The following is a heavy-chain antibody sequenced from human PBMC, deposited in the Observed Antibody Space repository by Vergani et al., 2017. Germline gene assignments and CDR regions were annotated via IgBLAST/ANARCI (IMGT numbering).Heavy chain of an antibody. V-gene: IGHV3-33*05. D-gene: IGHD6-13*01. CDR3: TRDVADTHSSIWPLNYHYFMDV. CDR1: GFKFSNFG. J-gene: IGHJ6*03. CDR2: ISYNGGNQ. Sequence: QVQLVESAGGVVQPGRSLRLSCAAAGFKFSNFGMHWVRQVPGKGLEWVAFISYNGGNQYYADSVQGRFTISRDNTKNILYLQMSSLRVEDTALYYCTRDVADTHSSIWPLNYHYFMDVWGEGTTVTVSS.